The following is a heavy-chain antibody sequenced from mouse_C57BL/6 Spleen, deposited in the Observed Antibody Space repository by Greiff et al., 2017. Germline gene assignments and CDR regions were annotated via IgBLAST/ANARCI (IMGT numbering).Heavy chain of an antibody. Sequence: VHLVESGPGLVAPSQSLSITCTVSGFSLTSYGVHWVRQPLGKGLEWLVVLWSDGSTTYNSALKSRLNISKDNSNSQVFLKINSLQTDDTARYYCARHGGDYSWYFDVWGTGTTVTVSS. CDR3: ARHGGDYSWYFDV. D-gene: IGHD2-12*01. V-gene: IGHV2-6-1*01. CDR1: GFSLTSYG. J-gene: IGHJ1*03. CDR2: LWSDGST.